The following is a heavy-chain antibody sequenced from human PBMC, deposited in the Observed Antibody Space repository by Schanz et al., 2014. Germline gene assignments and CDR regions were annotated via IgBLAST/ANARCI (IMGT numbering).Heavy chain of an antibody. Sequence: QVQLVESGGGVVQPGRSLRLSCAASGFTFSSYGMHWVRQAPGKGLEWVAVIWYDGSNKYYADSVKGRFTISRDNSKNTLCLQMNSLRVEDTAVYYCARGGPAYYFDDWGQGTLVTVSS. CDR1: GFTFSSYG. CDR2: IWYDGSNK. V-gene: IGHV3-33*01. CDR3: ARGGPAYYFDD. J-gene: IGHJ4*02.